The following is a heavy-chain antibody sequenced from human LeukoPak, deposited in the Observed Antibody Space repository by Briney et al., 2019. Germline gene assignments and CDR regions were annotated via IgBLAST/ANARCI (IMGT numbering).Heavy chain of an antibody. D-gene: IGHD3-3*01. CDR1: GFTFTNYW. CDR3: ASSSRYYDFWSGYYGNYFDY. CDR2: INHDGTAT. Sequence: GGSLRLSCAASGFTFTNYWVHWVRQVPGKGLVWVSGINHDGTATFYADSVKGRFTISRDNAKNTVYLQMNGLRAEDTAVYYCASSSRYYDFWSGYYGNYFDYWGQGTLVTVSS. J-gene: IGHJ4*02. V-gene: IGHV3-74*01.